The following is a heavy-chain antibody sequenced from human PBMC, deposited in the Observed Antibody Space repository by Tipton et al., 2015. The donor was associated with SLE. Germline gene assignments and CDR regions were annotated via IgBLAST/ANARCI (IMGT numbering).Heavy chain of an antibody. Sequence: TLSLTCAVYGGSFSAYQWSWIRQPPGKGLEWIGEINHSGSTNYNPSLKSRVTISVDTSKKQFSLKLISVTAADTAVYYCAREYSSSSGRAFDIWGQGTMVTVSS. V-gene: IGHV4-34*01. CDR1: GGSFSAYQ. J-gene: IGHJ3*02. D-gene: IGHD6-6*01. CDR2: INHSGST. CDR3: AREYSSSSGRAFDI.